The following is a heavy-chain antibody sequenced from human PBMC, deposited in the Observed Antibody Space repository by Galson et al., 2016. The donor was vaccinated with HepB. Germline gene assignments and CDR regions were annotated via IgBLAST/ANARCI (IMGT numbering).Heavy chain of an antibody. Sequence: SLRLSCAASGITLNTYNMVWVRQAPGKGLEWVSYISTSSGPISYRDSVKGRFTISRDNTKNSLYLQLNSLRAEDTAVYYCARIIKTGTTSHFDYWGQGTLVTVSS. CDR3: ARIIKTGTTSHFDY. CDR1: GITLNTYN. D-gene: IGHD1-7*01. V-gene: IGHV3-21*01. J-gene: IGHJ4*02. CDR2: ISTSSGPI.